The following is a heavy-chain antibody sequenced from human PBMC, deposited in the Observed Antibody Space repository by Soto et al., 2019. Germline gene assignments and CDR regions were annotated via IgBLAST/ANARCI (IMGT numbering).Heavy chain of an antibody. D-gene: IGHD3-16*01. CDR2: VYYSGAT. CDR1: GDSMTNNY. J-gene: IGHJ6*02. V-gene: IGHV4-59*01. Sequence: SETLSLTCTVSGDSMTNNYWGWIRQPPGKGLEWIGYVYYSGATNYNPSLKSRVSMSPDPSRNQFSLKLTSGTAADTAVYYCARAMGDWGTYYYYYGVDVWGQGTMVTVSS. CDR3: ARAMGDWGTYYYYYGVDV.